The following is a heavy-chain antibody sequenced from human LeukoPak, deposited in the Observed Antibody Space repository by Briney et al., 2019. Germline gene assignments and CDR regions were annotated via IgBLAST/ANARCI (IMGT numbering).Heavy chain of an antibody. V-gene: IGHV3-23*01. D-gene: IGHD3-3*01. CDR2: ISGSGGST. CDR1: GFTFSSYA. J-gene: IGHJ4*02. Sequence: GGSLRLSCAASGFTFSSYAMSWVRQAPGKGLEWVSAISGSGGSTYYADSVKGRFTISRDNSKNTLYLQMNSLRDEDTAVYYCANIRFLEWPLFDYWGQGTLVTVSS. CDR3: ANIRFLEWPLFDY.